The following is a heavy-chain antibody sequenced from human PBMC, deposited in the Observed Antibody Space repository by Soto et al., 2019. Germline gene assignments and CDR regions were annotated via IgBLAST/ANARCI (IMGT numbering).Heavy chain of an antibody. CDR3: AARSWIQLWEYDY. V-gene: IGHV1-58*02. D-gene: IGHD5-18*01. J-gene: IGHJ4*02. Sequence: GASVKVSCKASGITFTNSVMQWGRQARGQSLEWIGWIVVGSGNTNYAQKFQERVSITRDMSTSTAYMELSSLRSEDTAVYFCAARSWIQLWEYDYWGQGTLVTVSS. CDR1: GITFTNSV. CDR2: IVVGSGNT.